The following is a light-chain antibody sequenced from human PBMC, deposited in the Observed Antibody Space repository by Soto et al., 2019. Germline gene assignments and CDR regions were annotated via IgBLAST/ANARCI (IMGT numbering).Light chain of an antibody. CDR3: QQYGSLPPIT. J-gene: IGKJ5*01. V-gene: IGKV3-20*01. Sequence: IVLMGSPGTLSLYKGERATLSCRASQSVSSSYLAWYQQKPGQAPRLLIYGASSRATGIPDRFSGSGSGTDFTLTISSLQSEDFAVYYCQQYGSLPPITFGQGTLLEIK. CDR1: QSVSSSY. CDR2: GAS.